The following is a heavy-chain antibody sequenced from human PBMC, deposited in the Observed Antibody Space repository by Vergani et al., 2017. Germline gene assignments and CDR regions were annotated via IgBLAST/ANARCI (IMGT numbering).Heavy chain of an antibody. Sequence: VQLVQSGAEVRKPGASVTVSCTASGYIFKNYYIHWLRQAPGQAFEWMGILNPTTGHTTSQKFMGRVDMTRDPSTDTSTRTVQMTLSSLRSEDTAVYYCARSIGYCAGATCRAYYFDHWGQGTRVTVSS. D-gene: IGHD2-21*01. CDR2: LNPTTGHT. CDR1: GYIFKNYY. CDR3: ARSIGYCAGATCRAYYFDH. V-gene: IGHV1-46*02. J-gene: IGHJ5*02.